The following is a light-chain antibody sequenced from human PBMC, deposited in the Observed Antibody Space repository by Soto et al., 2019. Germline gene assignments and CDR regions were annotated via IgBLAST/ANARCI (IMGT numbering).Light chain of an antibody. CDR1: QSISRS. CDR3: QQRSSWIT. Sequence: EIVLTQSPAILSVSPGERATLSCRASQSISRSLAWYQQKPGQAPRLLISDASTRATGIPARFSGSGFATDFTLTISSLEPEDFAVYYCQQRSSWITFGQGTRLEIK. V-gene: IGKV3-11*01. J-gene: IGKJ5*01. CDR2: DAS.